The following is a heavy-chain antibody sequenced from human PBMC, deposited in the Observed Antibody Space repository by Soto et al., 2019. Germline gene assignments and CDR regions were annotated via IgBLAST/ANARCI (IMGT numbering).Heavy chain of an antibody. CDR1: GYTFTGYY. J-gene: IGHJ6*02. Sequence: SVNVSCKASGYTFTGYYMHWVRQAPGQGLEWMGWINPNSGGTNYAQKFQGWVTMTRDTSISTAYMELSRLRSDDTAVYYCAVHSTGYYYGMDVWGQGTTVTVSS. CDR3: AVHSTGYYYGMDV. D-gene: IGHD2-2*01. CDR2: INPNSGGT. V-gene: IGHV1-2*04.